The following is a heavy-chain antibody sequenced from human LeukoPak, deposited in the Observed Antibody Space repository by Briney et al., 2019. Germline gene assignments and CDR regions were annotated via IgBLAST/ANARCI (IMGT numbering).Heavy chain of an antibody. J-gene: IGHJ4*02. D-gene: IGHD6-6*01. Sequence: GGSLRLSCAASGFTFSSYGMHWVRQAPGKGLEWVAVISYDGSNKYYADSVKGRFTIPRDNSKNTLYLQMNSLRAEDTAVYYCAKLLLEYSSSSGDYWGQGTLVTVSS. CDR3: AKLLLEYSSSSGDY. CDR1: GFTFSSYG. V-gene: IGHV3-30*18. CDR2: ISYDGSNK.